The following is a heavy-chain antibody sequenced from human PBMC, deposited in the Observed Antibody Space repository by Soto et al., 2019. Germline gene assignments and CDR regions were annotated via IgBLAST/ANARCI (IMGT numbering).Heavy chain of an antibody. CDR1: GITATNGH. Sequence: DVQLVKSGGGLIQPGGSLRLSCAASGITATNGHMSWVRQAPGKGLEWVSVIYSDDNTYYADSVKGRYTISRDTSKNTVYLQMNSLRAEDTAVYYCARDWNGDKYLVFWDQGSLVTVSS. V-gene: IGHV3-53*01. J-gene: IGHJ4*02. CDR2: IYSDDNT. CDR3: ARDWNGDKYLVF. D-gene: IGHD4-17*01.